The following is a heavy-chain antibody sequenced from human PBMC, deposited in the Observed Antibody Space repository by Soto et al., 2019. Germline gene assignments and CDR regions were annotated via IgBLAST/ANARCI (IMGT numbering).Heavy chain of an antibody. CDR3: ARDPRFLVTAATYSYYYGMDV. Sequence: GGSLRLSCAASGFTFSSYWMSWVRQAPGKGLEWVANIKQDGSEKYHVDSVKGRFTISRDNAKNSLYLQMNSLRAEDTAVYYCARDPRFLVTAATYSYYYGMDVWGQGTTVTVSS. CDR1: GFTFSSYW. V-gene: IGHV3-7*01. CDR2: IKQDGSEK. J-gene: IGHJ6*02. D-gene: IGHD2-2*01.